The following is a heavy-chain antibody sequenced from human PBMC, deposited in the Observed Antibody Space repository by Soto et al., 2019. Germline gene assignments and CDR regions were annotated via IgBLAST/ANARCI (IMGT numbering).Heavy chain of an antibody. CDR2: INSDGSST. Sequence: QPGGSLRLSCAASGFIFSSNWMHWVRQAPGKGLLWVSRINSDGSSTTYADSVKGRFTISRDNAKNTLYLQMNSLRAEDTAVYHCAREYSSNWYLNPWGQGTLVTVSS. J-gene: IGHJ5*02. CDR1: GFIFSSNW. D-gene: IGHD6-13*01. CDR3: AREYSSNWYLNP. V-gene: IGHV3-74*01.